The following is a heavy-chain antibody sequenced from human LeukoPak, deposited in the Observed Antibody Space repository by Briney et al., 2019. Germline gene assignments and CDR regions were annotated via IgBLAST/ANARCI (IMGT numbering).Heavy chain of an antibody. CDR3: ASDMIVVVSDAFDI. CDR1: GFTFSSYG. V-gene: IGHV3-33*01. D-gene: IGHD3-22*01. J-gene: IGHJ3*02. Sequence: GGSLRLSCAASGFTFSSYGMHWVRQAPGKGLEWVAVIWYDGSNKYYADSVKGRFTISRDNSKNTLYLQMNSLRAEDTAVYYCASDMIVVVSDAFDIWGQGTMVTVSS. CDR2: IWYDGSNK.